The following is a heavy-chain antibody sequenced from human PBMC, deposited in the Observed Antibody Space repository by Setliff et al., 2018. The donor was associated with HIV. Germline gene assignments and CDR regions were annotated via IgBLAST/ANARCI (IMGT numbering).Heavy chain of an antibody. CDR2: IYYSGST. Sequence: PSETLSLTCAVSGYAISSGYYWGWIRQPPGKGLEWIGYIYYSGSTNYNPSLKSRATMSVDTSNNRFSLKLSSVTALDTAVYYCAKTVVGDSYALPNDGFDIWGQGTMVTVSS. CDR1: GYAISSGYY. V-gene: IGHV4-28*06. CDR3: AKTVVGDSYALPNDGFDI. J-gene: IGHJ3*02. D-gene: IGHD3-16*01.